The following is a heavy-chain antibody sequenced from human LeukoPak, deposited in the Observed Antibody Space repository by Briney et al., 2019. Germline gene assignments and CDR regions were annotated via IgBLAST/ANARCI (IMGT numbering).Heavy chain of an antibody. J-gene: IGHJ6*02. CDR3: ARVQQPSGIQGYYYGMDV. D-gene: IGHD6-13*01. Sequence: GGPLRLSCAASGFTFSSYEMKWVRQAPGKGLEWVSYISSGGSTTYYADSVKGRFTISRDNAKNSLYLQMNSLRAEDTAVYCCARVQQPSGIQGYYYGMDVWGQGTTVTVSS. V-gene: IGHV3-48*03. CDR1: GFTFSSYE. CDR2: ISSGGSTT.